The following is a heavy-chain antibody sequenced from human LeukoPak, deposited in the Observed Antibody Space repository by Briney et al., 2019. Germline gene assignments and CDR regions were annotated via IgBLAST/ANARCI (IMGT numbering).Heavy chain of an antibody. V-gene: IGHV5-51*01. Sequence: GESLKISCKGSGYIFTTYWIGWVRQMPGKGPEWMGIIYPGDSDTRYSPSFQGQVTISADKSISTAYLQWSSLKASDTAMYYCARQWSSGWSFFDYWGQGTLVTVSS. CDR3: ARQWSSGWSFFDY. CDR2: IYPGDSDT. CDR1: GYIFTTYW. J-gene: IGHJ4*02. D-gene: IGHD6-19*01.